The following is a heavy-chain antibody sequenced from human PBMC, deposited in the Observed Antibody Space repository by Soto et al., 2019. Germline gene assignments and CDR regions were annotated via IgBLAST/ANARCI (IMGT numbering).Heavy chain of an antibody. V-gene: IGHV3-23*01. Sequence: PGGSLRLSCAASGFTFSYYVMIWVRQAPGKGLEWVSGISASGGSSYDVDSVRGRFTISRDNSKNTLFLQMNSLTDEDTAVYYCAKGGDYWSGFSPDWGQGTLVTVSS. CDR2: ISASGGSS. J-gene: IGHJ4*02. D-gene: IGHD3-3*01. CDR1: GFTFSYYV. CDR3: AKGGDYWSGFSPD.